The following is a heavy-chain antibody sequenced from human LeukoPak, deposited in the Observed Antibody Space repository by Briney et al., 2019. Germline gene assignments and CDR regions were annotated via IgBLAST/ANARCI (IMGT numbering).Heavy chain of an antibody. CDR2: ISWNSGSI. CDR1: GFTFDEYA. Sequence: GGSLRLSCAASGFTFDEYAMHWVRQAPGKGLEWVSGISWNSGSIGYADSVKGRFTISRDNAKNSLYLQMNSLRAEDTALYYCAKGRYYFDYWGQGTLVTVSS. V-gene: IGHV3-9*01. CDR3: AKGRYYFDY. J-gene: IGHJ4*02.